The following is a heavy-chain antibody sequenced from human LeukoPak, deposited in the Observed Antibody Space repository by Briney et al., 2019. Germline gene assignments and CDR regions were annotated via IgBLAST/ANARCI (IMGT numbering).Heavy chain of an antibody. CDR2: IYYSGST. D-gene: IGHD3-3*01. CDR3: ARGSTYYDFWSGYYMPPGGGNDAFDI. CDR1: GGSISSYY. J-gene: IGHJ3*02. V-gene: IGHV4-59*01. Sequence: SETLSLTCTVSGGSISSYYWSWIRQPPGKGLEWIGYIYYSGSTNYDPSLKSRVTISVDTSKNQFSLKLSSVTAADTAVYYCARGSTYYDFWSGYYMPPGGGNDAFDIWGQGTMVTVSS.